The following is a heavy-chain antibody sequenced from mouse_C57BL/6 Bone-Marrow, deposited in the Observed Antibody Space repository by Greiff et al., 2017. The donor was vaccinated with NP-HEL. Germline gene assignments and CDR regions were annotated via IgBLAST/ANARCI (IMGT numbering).Heavy chain of an antibody. CDR2: IYPRSGNT. CDR3: ARRRWFPPFAY. J-gene: IGHJ3*01. D-gene: IGHD2-3*01. V-gene: IGHV1-81*01. Sequence: QVQLQQSGAELARPGASVKLSCKASGYTFTSYGISWVKQRTGQGLEWIGEIYPRSGNTYYNEKFKGKATLTADKSSSTAYMELRSLTSEDSAVYFCARRRWFPPFAYWGQGTLVTVSA. CDR1: GYTFTSYG.